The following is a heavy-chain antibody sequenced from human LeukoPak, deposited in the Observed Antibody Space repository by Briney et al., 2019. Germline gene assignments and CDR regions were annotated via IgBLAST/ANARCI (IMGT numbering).Heavy chain of an antibody. CDR3: ARYCSSTSCYGRWFDP. CDR2: IIPIFGTA. Sequence: SVKVSCKASGGTFSSYAISWVQQAPGQGLEWMGGIIPIFGTANYAQKFQGRVTITTDESTSTAYMELSSLRSEDTAVYYCARYCSSTSCYGRWFDPWGQGTLVTVSS. V-gene: IGHV1-69*05. D-gene: IGHD2-2*01. J-gene: IGHJ5*02. CDR1: GGTFSSYA.